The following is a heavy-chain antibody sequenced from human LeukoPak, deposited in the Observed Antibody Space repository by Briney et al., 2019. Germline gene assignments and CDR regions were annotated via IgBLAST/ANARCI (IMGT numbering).Heavy chain of an antibody. D-gene: IGHD6-19*01. Sequence: PGGSLRLSCVASGFSFSNLAMGWVRQAPGNGLEWVSVISDSGGITYYADSVKGRFTISRDNSRNTLYLQMNSLRVDDTAVYYCAKDARRYSGWYFFDHWGQGTLVTVSS. V-gene: IGHV3-23*01. CDR1: GFSFSNLA. CDR3: AKDARRYSGWYFFDH. CDR2: ISDSGGIT. J-gene: IGHJ4*02.